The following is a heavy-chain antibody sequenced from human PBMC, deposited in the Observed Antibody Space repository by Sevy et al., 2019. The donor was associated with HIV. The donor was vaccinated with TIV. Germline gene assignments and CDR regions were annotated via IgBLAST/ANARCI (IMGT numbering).Heavy chain of an antibody. CDR3: AKDAAYFDFRSGYFVENWFDP. CDR1: GFTFSSFA. Sequence: GGSLRLSCAASGFTFSSFAMSWVRHAPGKGLEWVAVISASGGSTDYGDSVKGRFTISRDNSKNTLYLQLNSLRAEDTANYYCAKDAAYFDFRSGYFVENWFDPWGQGTLVTVSS. CDR2: ISASGGST. J-gene: IGHJ5*02. V-gene: IGHV3-23*01. D-gene: IGHD3-3*01.